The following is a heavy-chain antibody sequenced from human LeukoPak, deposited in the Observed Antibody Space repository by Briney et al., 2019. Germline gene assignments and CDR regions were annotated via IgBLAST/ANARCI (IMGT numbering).Heavy chain of an antibody. D-gene: IGHD4-11*01. V-gene: IGHV4-30-2*06. CDR3: ARAVSTVTTTLVDWYMDV. CDR1: GGSISRGGYY. J-gene: IGHJ6*03. Sequence: SQTLSLTCTVSGGSISRGGYYWSWIRQSPGKGLEWIGYIHHSGSTYYNPSLKSRVTISVDRSKYELSLKMSSVTAADTAVYYCARAVSTVTTTLVDWYMDVWGKGTTVTVSS. CDR2: IHHSGST.